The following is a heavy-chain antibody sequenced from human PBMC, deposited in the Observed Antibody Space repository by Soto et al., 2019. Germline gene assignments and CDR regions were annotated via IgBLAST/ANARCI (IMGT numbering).Heavy chain of an antibody. V-gene: IGHV4-59*08. J-gene: IGHJ5*02. CDR2: IYYSGST. D-gene: IGHD6-13*01. CDR3: VRYGRLSSSTNWFDP. CDR1: GGSISSYC. Sequence: SETLSLTCTVSGGSISSYCWSWIRQPPGKGLEWIGYIYYSGSTNYNPSLKSRVTISVDMSKNQFSLKLSSVTAADTAVYYCVRYGRLSSSTNWFDPWGQGPLVTAPQ.